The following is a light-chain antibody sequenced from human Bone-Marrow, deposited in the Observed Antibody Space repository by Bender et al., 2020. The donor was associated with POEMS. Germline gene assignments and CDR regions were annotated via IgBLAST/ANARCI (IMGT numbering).Light chain of an antibody. CDR2: DVS. CDR1: SSDVGVYNY. CDR3: CSYAGSDTFV. J-gene: IGLJ1*01. Sequence: QSALTQPASVSGSPGQSITISCTGTSSDVGVYNYVSWYQQHPGKAPKLMIYDVSNRPSGVSNRFSGSKSGNTASLTISGLQAEDEADYYCCSYAGSDTFVFGTGTKVTVL. V-gene: IGLV2-14*03.